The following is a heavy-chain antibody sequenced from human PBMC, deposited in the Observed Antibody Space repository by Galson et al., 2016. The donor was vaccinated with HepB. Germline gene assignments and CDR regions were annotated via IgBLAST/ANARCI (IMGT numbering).Heavy chain of an antibody. CDR1: GYSFNDYW. Sequence: QSGAEVKKPGESLTISCKASGYSFNDYWIGWVRQMPGKGLEWMAIVFPGDSDTRFTPSFRGQVSVSADKSVSTAFLHWSSLKASDSAMYYCARHHFCTRGGCSLDYWGQGTLVTVSS. J-gene: IGHJ4*02. D-gene: IGHD2-15*01. CDR2: VFPGDSDT. V-gene: IGHV5-51*01. CDR3: ARHHFCTRGGCSLDY.